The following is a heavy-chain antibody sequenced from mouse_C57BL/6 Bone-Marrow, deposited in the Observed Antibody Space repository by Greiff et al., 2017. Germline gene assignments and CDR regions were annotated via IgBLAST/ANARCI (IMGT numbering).Heavy chain of an antibody. V-gene: IGHV5-6*03. CDR2: ISSGGSYT. CDR3: ARHGETAQACFDY. J-gene: IGHJ2*01. Sequence: EVKLVESGGGLVKPGGSLKLSCAASGFTFSSYGMSWVRQTPDKRLEWVATISSGGSYTYYPDSVKGRFTISRDNAKNTLYLQRSSLKSEDTAMYYCARHGETAQACFDYWGQGTTLTVSS. CDR1: GFTFSSYG. D-gene: IGHD3-2*02.